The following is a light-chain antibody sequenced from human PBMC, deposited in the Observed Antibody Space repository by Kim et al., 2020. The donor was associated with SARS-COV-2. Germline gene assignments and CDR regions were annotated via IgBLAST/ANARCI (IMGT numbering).Light chain of an antibody. J-gene: IGLJ2*01. CDR2: RDK. CDR1: NIENKN. Sequence: SYDLTQPLSVSVALGQTATIPCGGNNIENKNVHWYHQRPGQAPVLVMYRDKKRPSGIPERLSGSNSGNTATLTISRVEAGDEGDYYCQVWDSRTVVFGGGTQLTVL. V-gene: IGLV3-9*01. CDR3: QVWDSRTVV.